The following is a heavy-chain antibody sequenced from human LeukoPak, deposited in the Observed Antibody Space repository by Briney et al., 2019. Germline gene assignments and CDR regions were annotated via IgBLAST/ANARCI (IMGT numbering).Heavy chain of an antibody. CDR2: IYSGGST. D-gene: IGHD4-17*01. CDR1: GFTVSSNY. J-gene: IGHJ6*02. V-gene: IGHV3-66*01. Sequence: GGSLRLSCAASGFTVSSNYMSWVRQAPGKGLAWVSVIYSGGSTHYADSVKGRFTISRDNSKDTLYLQMNSLRAEDTAVYYCASDWNYGDYYYGMDVWGQGTTVTVSS. CDR3: ASDWNYGDYYYGMDV.